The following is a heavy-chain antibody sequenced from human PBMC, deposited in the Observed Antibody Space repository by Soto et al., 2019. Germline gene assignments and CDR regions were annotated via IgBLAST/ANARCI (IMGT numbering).Heavy chain of an antibody. CDR1: GGAFNGYY. D-gene: IGHD3-10*01. Sequence: QVHLQQWGAGLLKPSETLSLTCAVNGGAFNGYYWTWIRQSPGKGLQWIGEINHSGTVDYNPSLKSRVTFSIDRSKKQFSLTLTSVTAAATAVYYCARAGAALVRGSIGGFDYWGQGTLVTVSS. J-gene: IGHJ4*02. V-gene: IGHV4-34*01. CDR2: INHSGTV. CDR3: ARAGAALVRGSIGGFDY.